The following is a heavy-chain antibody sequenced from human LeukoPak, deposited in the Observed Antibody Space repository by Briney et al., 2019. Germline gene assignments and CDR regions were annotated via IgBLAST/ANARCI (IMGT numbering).Heavy chain of an antibody. CDR3: ARDQFRDSSALDY. J-gene: IGHJ4*02. CDR2: IWYDGSNK. D-gene: IGHD6-19*01. CDR1: GFTFSSYG. V-gene: IGHV3-33*01. Sequence: PGRSLRLSCAASGFTFSSYGMHWVRQAPGKGLEWVAVIWYDGSNKYYADSVKGRFTISRDNSKNTLYLQMNSLRAADTAVYYCARDQFRDSSALDYWGQGTLVTVSS.